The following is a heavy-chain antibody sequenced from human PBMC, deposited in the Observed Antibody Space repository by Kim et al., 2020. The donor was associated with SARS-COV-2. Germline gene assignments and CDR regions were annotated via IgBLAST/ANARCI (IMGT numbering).Heavy chain of an antibody. Sequence: SETLSLTCTVSGGSISSSSYYWGWIRQPPGKGLEWIGSIYYSGSTYYNPSLKSRVTISVDTSKNQFSLKLSSVTAADTAVYYCAWQQLGHDAFDIWGQGTMVTVSS. J-gene: IGHJ3*02. D-gene: IGHD6-13*01. CDR3: AWQQLGHDAFDI. V-gene: IGHV4-39*01. CDR2: IYYSGST. CDR1: GGSISSSSYY.